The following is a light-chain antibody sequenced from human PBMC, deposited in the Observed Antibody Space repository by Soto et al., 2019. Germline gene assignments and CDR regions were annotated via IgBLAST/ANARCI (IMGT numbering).Light chain of an antibody. CDR1: QSVSSD. CDR3: QQRINWPRT. V-gene: IGKV3-11*01. CDR2: DAT. J-gene: IGKJ4*01. Sequence: DIVLTQSPVTLSLSPGERATLSCRASQSVSSDLAWYQQKPGQAPRLLISDATNRNTGISARFNASGSATDFTLTIDSLQPEDFADYSCQQRINWPRTFGGGTKVEIK.